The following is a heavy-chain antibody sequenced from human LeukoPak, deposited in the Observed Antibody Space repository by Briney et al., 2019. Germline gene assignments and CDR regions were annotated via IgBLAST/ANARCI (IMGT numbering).Heavy chain of an antibody. Sequence: SEPLSLTRTVSGGSISSYYWSWTRQPPGEGLEWIGYIYYSESTNYTPSLKSRVTISVDTSKNQFSLKLSSVTAADTGVYDCAKVWVLYGDPFFDYWGQGTLVTVSS. V-gene: IGHV4-59*01. CDR2: IYYSEST. D-gene: IGHD4-17*01. CDR3: AKVWVLYGDPFFDY. CDR1: GGSISSYY. J-gene: IGHJ4*02.